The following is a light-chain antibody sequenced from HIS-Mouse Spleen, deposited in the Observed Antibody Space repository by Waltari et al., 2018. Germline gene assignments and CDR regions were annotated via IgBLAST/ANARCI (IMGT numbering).Light chain of an antibody. CDR2: LNSDGSH. J-gene: IGLJ2*01. CDR3: QTWGTGTVV. Sequence: QLVLTQSPSASASLGASVKLTCTLTSGHSSHAIACHPQQPEKGPRYLMTLNSDGSHSKGDGIPDRFSGASSGAERYLTISSLQSEDEADYYCQTWGTGTVVFGGGTKLTVL. V-gene: IGLV4-69*01. CDR1: SGHSSHA.